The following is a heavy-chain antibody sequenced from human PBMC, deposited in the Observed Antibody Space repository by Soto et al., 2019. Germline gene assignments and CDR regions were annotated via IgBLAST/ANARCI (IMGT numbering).Heavy chain of an antibody. CDR3: ARDIMVATIQDHYYYCGMDV. J-gene: IGHJ6*02. D-gene: IGHD5-12*01. CDR1: GGSISSYY. V-gene: IGHV4-59*12. Sequence: PSETLSLTCTVSGGSISSYYWSWIRQPPGKGLEWIGYIYYSGSTNYNPSLKSRVTISVDTSKNQFSLKLSSVTAADTAVYYCARDIMVATIQDHYYYCGMDVWGQGTTLTVSS. CDR2: IYYSGST.